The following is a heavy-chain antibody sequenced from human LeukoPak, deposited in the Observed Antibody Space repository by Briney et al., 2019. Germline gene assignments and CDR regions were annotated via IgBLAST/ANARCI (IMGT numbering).Heavy chain of an antibody. D-gene: IGHD3-16*01. J-gene: IGHJ4*02. CDR3: ASSARGTYFFDY. V-gene: IGHV3-23*01. Sequence: PGGSLRLSCAASGFTLSSYAMSWVRQAPGKGLEWVSGITTTGGRAYYADSVKGRFTISRDSAKNSLYLQMNSLRAEDTAVYYCASSARGTYFFDYWGQGTLVTVSS. CDR1: GFTLSSYA. CDR2: ITTTGGRA.